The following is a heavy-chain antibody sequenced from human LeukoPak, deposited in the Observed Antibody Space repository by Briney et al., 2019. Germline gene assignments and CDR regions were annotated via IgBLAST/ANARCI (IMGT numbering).Heavy chain of an antibody. CDR2: ISSSGST. J-gene: IGHJ6*03. CDR1: GDSISSGDYY. CDR3: ARVWGIAAAGIYGYMDV. D-gene: IGHD6-13*01. V-gene: IGHV4-61*02. Sequence: SETLSLTCTVSGDSISSGDYYWSWIRQPAGKGLEWIGRISSSGSTNYNPSLKSRVTISVDTSKNQFSLELSSVTAADTAVYYCARVWGIAAAGIYGYMDVWGKGTTVTVSS.